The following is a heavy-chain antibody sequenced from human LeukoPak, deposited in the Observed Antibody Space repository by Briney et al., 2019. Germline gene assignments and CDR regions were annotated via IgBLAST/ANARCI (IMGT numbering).Heavy chain of an antibody. Sequence: SETLSLTCTVSGGSISSYYWSWIRQPPGKGLEWIEYIYYSGSTNYNPSLKSRVTISVDTSKNQFSLKLSSVTAADTAVYYCARSYEHPTYYFDYWGQGTLVTVSS. CDR2: IYYSGST. D-gene: IGHD2/OR15-2a*01. V-gene: IGHV4-59*01. CDR3: ARSYEHPTYYFDY. CDR1: GGSISSYY. J-gene: IGHJ4*02.